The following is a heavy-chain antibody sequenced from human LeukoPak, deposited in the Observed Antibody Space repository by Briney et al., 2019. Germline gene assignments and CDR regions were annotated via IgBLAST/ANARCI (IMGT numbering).Heavy chain of an antibody. Sequence: PGRSLRLSCAASGFTFSSYGMPWVRQAPVKGLEWVAVISYDGSNKYYADSVKGRFTISRDNSKNTLYLQMNSLRAEDTAVYYCARYYYDSSGYYEIDPWGQGTLVTVSS. CDR2: ISYDGSNK. J-gene: IGHJ5*02. CDR3: ARYYYDSSGYYEIDP. D-gene: IGHD3-22*01. CDR1: GFTFSSYG. V-gene: IGHV3-30*03.